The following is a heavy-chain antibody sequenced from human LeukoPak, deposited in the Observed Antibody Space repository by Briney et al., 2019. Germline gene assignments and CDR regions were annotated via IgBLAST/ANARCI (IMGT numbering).Heavy chain of an antibody. D-gene: IGHD1-14*01. CDR2: IFHNGNT. CDR1: GHSIVAGFV. CDR3: ARRGSITGWSFDY. V-gene: IGHV4-38-2*02. Sequence: NPSATLSLTCTVSGHSIVAGFVWGWIRQSPGKGLEWLGNIFHNGNTYYNPSLNGRVTMSPDTSRNQFSLTLTSVTAADTAVYLCARRGSITGWSFDYWGLGSLVTVSS. J-gene: IGHJ4*02.